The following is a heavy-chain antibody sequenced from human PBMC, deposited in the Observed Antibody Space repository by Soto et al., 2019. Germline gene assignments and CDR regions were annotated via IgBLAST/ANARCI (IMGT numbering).Heavy chain of an antibody. CDR1: GYTFSDYY. J-gene: IGHJ4*02. V-gene: IGHV1-18*04. CDR3: ASEPIDYNDGSGYYPLGY. CDR2: ISASNGNT. Sequence: ASVKVSCKAGGYTFSDYYIQWVRQAPGQGLECVGWISASNGNTHYSQKFTGRVTMTTDTSTSTAYTQRRSQTSRDTAVYYCASEPIDYNDGSGYYPLGYWGKGTLVTVSS. D-gene: IGHD3-22*01.